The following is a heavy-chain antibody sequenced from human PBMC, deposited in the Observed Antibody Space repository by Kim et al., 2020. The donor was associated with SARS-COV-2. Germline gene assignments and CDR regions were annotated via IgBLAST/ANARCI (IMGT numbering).Heavy chain of an antibody. Sequence: ASVKVSCKAFGYTFTSYYIKWVRQAPGQGLEWMGIINPSGGTTTYAQNFQGRITMTRDTSTSTVYMELSSLRSEDTALYYCARDRGGSVCSQRLNGFDIWGQGTLVTVSS. CDR2: INPSGGTT. V-gene: IGHV1-46*01. J-gene: IGHJ3*02. D-gene: IGHD6-19*01. CDR3: ARDRGGSVCSQRLNGFDI. CDR1: GYTFTSYY.